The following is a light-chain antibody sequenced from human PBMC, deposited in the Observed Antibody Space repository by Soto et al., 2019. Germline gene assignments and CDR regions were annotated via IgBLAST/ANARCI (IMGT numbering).Light chain of an antibody. CDR3: QQYGSPWT. V-gene: IGKV3-20*01. CDR1: QSVSSSY. Sequence: EIVLTQSPGTLSLSPGERATLSCRASQSVSSSYLAWYQQKPGQAPRLLIYGASSRATGIPDRFSGSGSGTDFTLTISRLEPEDFAVYYCQQYGSPWTFGQGTKVDIK. CDR2: GAS. J-gene: IGKJ1*01.